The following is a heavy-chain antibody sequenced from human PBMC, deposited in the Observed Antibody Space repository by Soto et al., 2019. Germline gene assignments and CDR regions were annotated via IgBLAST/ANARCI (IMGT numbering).Heavy chain of an antibody. J-gene: IGHJ4*02. V-gene: IGHV5-51*01. CDR2: IFPGDSDT. CDR3: ARRITMVRGSDRYFDY. D-gene: IGHD3-10*01. CDR1: GYSFTSYW. Sequence: PGESLKLSCKGSGYSFTSYWIGWVRQMPGKGLEWLGIIFPGDSDTRYSSSFQGQVTISADKSISTAYLQWSSLKASDTAMYYCARRITMVRGSDRYFDYWGQGTLVTVSS.